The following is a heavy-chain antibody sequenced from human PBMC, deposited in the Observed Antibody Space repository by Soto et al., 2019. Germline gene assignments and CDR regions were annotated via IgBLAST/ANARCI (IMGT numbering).Heavy chain of an antibody. Sequence: QVQLVQSGAEVKKPGASVKVSCKSSGYTFTGYYMHCVRQAPGQGLEWMGWINPNSGGTNYAQKFQGRVTMTRDTSISTAYMELSRLRSDDTAVYYCAREAYVFWSGYYLSRWFDPWGQGNLVTVSS. CDR1: GYTFTGYY. J-gene: IGHJ5*02. D-gene: IGHD3-3*01. V-gene: IGHV1-2*02. CDR2: INPNSGGT. CDR3: AREAYVFWSGYYLSRWFDP.